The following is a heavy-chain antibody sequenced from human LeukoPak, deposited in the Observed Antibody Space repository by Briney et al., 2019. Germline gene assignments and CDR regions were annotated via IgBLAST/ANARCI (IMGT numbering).Heavy chain of an antibody. J-gene: IGHJ5*02. Sequence: SETLSLTCTVSGGSISSSSYYWGWIRQPPGKGLEWIGSIYYSGSTYYNPSLKSRVTISVDTSKNQFSLKLSSVTAADTAVYYCAHQGGSYLGWFDPWGQGTLVTVSS. CDR1: GGSISSSSYY. D-gene: IGHD1-26*01. V-gene: IGHV4-39*07. CDR2: IYYSGST. CDR3: AHQGGSYLGWFDP.